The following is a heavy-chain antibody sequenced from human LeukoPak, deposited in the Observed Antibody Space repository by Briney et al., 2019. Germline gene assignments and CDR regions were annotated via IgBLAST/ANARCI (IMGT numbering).Heavy chain of an antibody. D-gene: IGHD6-13*01. CDR2: IIPIFGTA. J-gene: IGHJ5*02. Sequence: PGSSVKVTCKASGDTFSSYAISWVRQAPGQGLEWMGGIIPIFGTANYAQKFQGRVTITADESTSTAYMELSSLRSEDTAVYYCAPNIELTAGILGNASSWGQGTLVTVSS. CDR1: GDTFSSYA. V-gene: IGHV1-69*01. CDR3: APNIELTAGILGNASS.